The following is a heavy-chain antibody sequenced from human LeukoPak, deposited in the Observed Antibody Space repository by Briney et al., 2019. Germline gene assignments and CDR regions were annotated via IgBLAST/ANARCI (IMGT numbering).Heavy chain of an antibody. J-gene: IGHJ5*02. CDR2: INHSGST. CDR3: ARGAPAVLRFLEWFNWFGP. D-gene: IGHD3-3*01. V-gene: IGHV4-34*01. Sequence: SETLSLTCAVYGGSFSGYYWSWIRQPPGKGLEWIGEINHSGSTNYNPSLKSRVTISVDTSKNQFSLKLSSVTAADTAVYYCARGAPAVLRFLEWFNWFGPWGQGTLVTVSS. CDR1: GGSFSGYY.